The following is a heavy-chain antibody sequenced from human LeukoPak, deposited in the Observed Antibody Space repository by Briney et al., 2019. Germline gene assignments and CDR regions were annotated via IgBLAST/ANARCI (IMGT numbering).Heavy chain of an antibody. Sequence: SETLSLTCTVSGGSISSRSYYWGWIRQPPGKGLEWIGIIYYSGSTYSNPSLRSRVTISVDTSKNQFSLKLSSVTAADTAVYYCAGAARITIFGVVIPFDPWGQGTLVTVSS. V-gene: IGHV4-39*07. CDR3: AGAARITIFGVVIPFDP. D-gene: IGHD3-3*01. CDR2: IYYSGST. CDR1: GGSISSRSYY. J-gene: IGHJ5*02.